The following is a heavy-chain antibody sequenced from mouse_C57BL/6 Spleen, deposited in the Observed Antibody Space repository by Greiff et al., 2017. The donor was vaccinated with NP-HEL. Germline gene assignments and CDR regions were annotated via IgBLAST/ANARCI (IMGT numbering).Heavy chain of an antibody. CDR2: ISDGGSYT. V-gene: IGHV5-4*03. CDR3: ASYGNHWYFDV. Sequence: EVMLVESGGGLVKPGGSLKLSCAASGFTFSSYAMSWVRQTPDKRLEWVATISDGGSYTYYPDNVKGRFTISRDNAKNNLYLQMSHLKSEDTAMYYCASYGNHWYFDVWGTGTTVTVSS. D-gene: IGHD2-1*01. J-gene: IGHJ1*03. CDR1: GFTFSSYA.